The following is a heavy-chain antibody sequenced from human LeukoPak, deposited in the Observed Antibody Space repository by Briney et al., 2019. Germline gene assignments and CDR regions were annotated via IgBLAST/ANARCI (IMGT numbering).Heavy chain of an antibody. CDR1: GYSENFYG. CDR3: ARGVATDPTTYYMDV. V-gene: IGHV1-69*13. CDR2: IIPIFGTA. J-gene: IGHJ6*03. Sequence: SVKVSCKTSGYSENFYGITWVRQVAGQGLEWMGGIIPIFGTANYAQKFQGRVTITADESTSTAYMELSSLRSEDTAVYYCARGVATDPTTYYMDVWGKGTTVTISS. D-gene: IGHD5-12*01.